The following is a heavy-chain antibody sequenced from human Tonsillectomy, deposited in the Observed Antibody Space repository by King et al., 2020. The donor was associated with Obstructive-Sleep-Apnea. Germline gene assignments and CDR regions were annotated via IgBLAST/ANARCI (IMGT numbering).Heavy chain of an antibody. Sequence: MQLQESGPGLVKPSQTLSLTCTVSGGSISSGDYYWSWIRQPPGKGLEWIGDIYYSGSTYYNPSLTSRVTISVDTSKNQFSLKLSPVTASETAVYYCAREGGRYCSSTSCSDYWGQGTLVTVSS. D-gene: IGHD2-2*01. CDR2: IYYSGST. V-gene: IGHV4-30-4*01. CDR1: GGSISSGDYY. CDR3: AREGGRYCSSTSCSDY. J-gene: IGHJ4*02.